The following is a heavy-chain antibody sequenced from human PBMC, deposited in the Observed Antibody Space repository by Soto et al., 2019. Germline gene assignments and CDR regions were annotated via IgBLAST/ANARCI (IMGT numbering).Heavy chain of an antibody. CDR1: GVTLSTYA. Sequence: GGSLGLSCAASGVTLSTYALSWVRQAPGKGLEWVSAISANGQGIYYADSVRGRFTISRDNSKNTIFLHMDSLRAEDTAVYYCAKDRNYPRDQFHYWGQGTLVTVSS. CDR3: AKDRNYPRDQFHY. D-gene: IGHD1-7*01. V-gene: IGHV3-23*01. J-gene: IGHJ4*02. CDR2: ISANGQGI.